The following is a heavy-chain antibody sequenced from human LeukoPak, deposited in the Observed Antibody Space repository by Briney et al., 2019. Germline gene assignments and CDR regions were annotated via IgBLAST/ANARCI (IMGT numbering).Heavy chain of an antibody. Sequence: ASVKVSCKASGYTFTGYYMHWVRQAPGQGLEWMGWINPNSGGTNYAQKFQGRVTMTRDTSISTAYMELSRLRSDDTAVYYCALENDFWSGYLDYWGQGTLVTVSS. V-gene: IGHV1-2*02. D-gene: IGHD3-3*01. CDR3: ALENDFWSGYLDY. CDR2: INPNSGGT. J-gene: IGHJ4*02. CDR1: GYTFTGYY.